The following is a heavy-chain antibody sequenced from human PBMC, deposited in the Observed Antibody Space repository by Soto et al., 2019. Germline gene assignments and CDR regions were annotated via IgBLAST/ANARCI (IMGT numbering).Heavy chain of an antibody. D-gene: IGHD2-2*01. V-gene: IGHV1-24*01. CDR3: ATYRSVLVPAREPYYYYHGMDV. CDR1: GYTLTELS. Sequence: ASVKVSCKVSGYTLTELSMHWVRQAPGKGLEWMGGFDPEDGETIYAQKFQGRVTMTEDTSTDTAYMELSSLRSEDTAVYYCATYRSVLVPAREPYYYYHGMDVWGQGTTVTVSS. J-gene: IGHJ6*02. CDR2: FDPEDGET.